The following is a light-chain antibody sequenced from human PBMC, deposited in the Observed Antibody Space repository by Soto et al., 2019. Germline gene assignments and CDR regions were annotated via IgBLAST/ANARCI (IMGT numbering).Light chain of an antibody. Sequence: DIQMTQSPSTLAASVGDRVTITCRASQNVDNWVAWYQQKPGKAPKFLFYDASNLESGVPSRFSGRGAGTEFTLPISSLQPDDFATYYCQRYNSNSRTFGQGTRV. J-gene: IGKJ1*01. V-gene: IGKV1-5*01. CDR3: QRYNSNSRT. CDR1: QNVDNW. CDR2: DAS.